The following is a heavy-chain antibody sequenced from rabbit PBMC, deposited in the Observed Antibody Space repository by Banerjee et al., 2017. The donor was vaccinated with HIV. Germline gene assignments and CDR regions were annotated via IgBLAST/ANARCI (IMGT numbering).Heavy chain of an antibody. CDR1: GFDFSSYY. D-gene: IGHD8-1*01. CDR3: ARAGSNYATGAFDP. Sequence: QEQLKESGGGLVQPGGSLKLSCKASGFDFSSYYMYWVRQAPGKGLEWIACIYAGGGGSTNYASWAKGRFTISKTSSTTVTLQMTSLTAADTATYFCARAGSNYATGAFDPCGQGSLVAV. CDR2: IYAGGGGST. V-gene: IGHV1S45*01. J-gene: IGHJ2*01.